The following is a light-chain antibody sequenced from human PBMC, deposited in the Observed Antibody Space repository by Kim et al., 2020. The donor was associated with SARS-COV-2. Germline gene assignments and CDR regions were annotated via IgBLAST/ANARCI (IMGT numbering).Light chain of an antibody. CDR1: QSVSRSY. Sequence: FAPGERATLSCRASQSVSRSYLAWYQQKPGQAPRLLIYGASSRATGIPDRFSGSGSGTDFTLTISRLEPEDFAVYYCQQYGISQYTFGQGTKLEIK. V-gene: IGKV3-20*01. CDR3: QQYGISQYT. CDR2: GAS. J-gene: IGKJ2*01.